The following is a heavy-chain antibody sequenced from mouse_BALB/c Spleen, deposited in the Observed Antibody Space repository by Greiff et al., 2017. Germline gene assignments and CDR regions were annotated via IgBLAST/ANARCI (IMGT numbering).Heavy chain of an antibody. D-gene: IGHD1-1*01. J-gene: IGHJ4*01. CDR3: ARRGVLRYAMDY. CDR2: ILPGSGST. Sequence: QVQLQQSGAELMKPGASVKISCKATGYTFSSYWIEWVKQRPGHGLEWIGEILPGSGSTNYNEKFKGKATFTADTSSNTAYMQLSSLTSEDSAVYYCARRGVLRYAMDYWGQGTSVTVSS. V-gene: IGHV1-9*01. CDR1: GYTFSSYW.